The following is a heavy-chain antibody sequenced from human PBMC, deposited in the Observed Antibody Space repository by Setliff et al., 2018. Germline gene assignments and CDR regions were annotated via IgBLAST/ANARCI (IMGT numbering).Heavy chain of an antibody. CDR1: GGSISSYY. V-gene: IGHV4-59*12. CDR3: ARGGGSVLPNYYYFNYMDV. J-gene: IGHJ6*03. Sequence: SETLSLTCTVSGGSISSYYWSWIRQPPGKELEWIAYIYYTGSTYYNPSLKSRVSISIDTSKNQFSLQLTSVTAADTAIYYCARGGGSVLPNYYYFNYMDVWGKGTTVTVSS. D-gene: IGHD2-15*01. CDR2: IYYTGST.